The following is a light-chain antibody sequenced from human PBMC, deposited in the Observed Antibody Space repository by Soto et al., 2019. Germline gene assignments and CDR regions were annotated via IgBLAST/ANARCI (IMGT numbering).Light chain of an antibody. CDR2: GAS. Sequence: VITQAASTLSVSPGERATLSCRASQSFSSTYLAWYQQKPGQAPRLLVYGASSRATGIPDRFSGFGSGTDFTLTISRLEPEDFAVYFCQQYGSSPITFGQGTRLEIK. CDR3: QQYGSSPIT. V-gene: IGKV3-20*01. J-gene: IGKJ5*01. CDR1: QSFSSTY.